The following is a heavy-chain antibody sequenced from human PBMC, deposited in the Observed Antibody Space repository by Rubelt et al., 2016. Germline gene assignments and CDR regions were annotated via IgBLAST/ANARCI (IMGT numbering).Heavy chain of an antibody. J-gene: IGHJ4*02. CDR2: ISGGSNTI. D-gene: IGHD3-22*01. Sequence: VQLVDSGGGVVQPGRSLRLSCAASGFSFSTHGMNWVRQAPGTGLEWVSYISGGSNTIYYADLVKGRFTISRDNAKNSLYLQMNSLRAEDTAVYHCARVINYDSSAYAFDFCGQGTLVTVSS. CDR1: GFSFSTHG. CDR3: ARVINYDSSAYAFDF. V-gene: IGHV3-48*04.